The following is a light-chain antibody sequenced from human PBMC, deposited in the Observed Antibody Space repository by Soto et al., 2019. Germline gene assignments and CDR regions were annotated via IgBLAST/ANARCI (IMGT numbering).Light chain of an antibody. CDR2: DVS. CDR3: SSYTKSSTLYV. Sequence: QSVLTQPASVSASPGQSITISCTGTSSDVGGYNYVSWYQQQPGKAPKLMIYDVSHRPSGVSNRFAGSKSGNTASLTFSGLQAEDEADYYCSSYTKSSTLYVFGTGTKLTVL. CDR1: SSDVGGYNY. V-gene: IGLV2-14*01. J-gene: IGLJ1*01.